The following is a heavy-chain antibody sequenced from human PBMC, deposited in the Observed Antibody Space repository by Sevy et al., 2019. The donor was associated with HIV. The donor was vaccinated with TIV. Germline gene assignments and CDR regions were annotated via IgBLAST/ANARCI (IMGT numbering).Heavy chain of an antibody. CDR1: GFTSSGFW. D-gene: IGHD4-17*01. J-gene: IGHJ4*02. CDR2: INQDGTVI. Sequence: GGSLRLSCAGSGFTSSGFWMHWVRQAPGKGLEWVANINQDGTVIFYVDSVEGRFSISRDNSKNSVYLQMNSLRVADTAVYDCARAIGVADGGWGRGSQVTVSS. V-gene: IGHV3-7*04. CDR3: ARAIGVADGG.